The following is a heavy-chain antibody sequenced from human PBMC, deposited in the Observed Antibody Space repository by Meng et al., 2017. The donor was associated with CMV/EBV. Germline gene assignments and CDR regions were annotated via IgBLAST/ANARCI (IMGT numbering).Heavy chain of an antibody. V-gene: IGHV3-30*04. CDR3: ARGHGKWELLRDGMDV. J-gene: IGHJ6*02. D-gene: IGHD1-26*01. CDR1: GFTFSSYA. Sequence: GGSLRLSCAAPGFTFSSYAMHWVRQAPGKGLEWVAVISYDGSNKYYADSVKGRFTISRDNSKNTLYLQMNSLRAEDTAVYYCARGHGKWELLRDGMDVWGQGTTVTVSS. CDR2: ISYDGSNK.